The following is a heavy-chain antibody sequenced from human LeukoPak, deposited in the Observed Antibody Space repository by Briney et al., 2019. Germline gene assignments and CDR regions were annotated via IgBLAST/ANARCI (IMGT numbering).Heavy chain of an antibody. Sequence: SETLSLTCTVSGGSISSYYWSWIRQPAGKGLEWVGRIYTSGSTNYNPSLKSRVTMSVDTSKNQFSLKLSSVTAADTAVYYCARHEWGYCSGGSCYSDEKMENWFDPWGQGTLVTVSS. CDR2: IYTSGST. D-gene: IGHD2-15*01. V-gene: IGHV4-4*07. CDR3: ARHEWGYCSGGSCYSDEKMENWFDP. J-gene: IGHJ5*02. CDR1: GGSISSYY.